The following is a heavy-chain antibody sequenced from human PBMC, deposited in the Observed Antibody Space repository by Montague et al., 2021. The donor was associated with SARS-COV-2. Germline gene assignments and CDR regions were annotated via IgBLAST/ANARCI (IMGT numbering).Heavy chain of an antibody. Sequence: SETLSLTCTVSGGSISSSSYYWGWIRQPPGKGLEWIGSIYYSGSTYYNPSLKSRVTISVDTSKNQFSLKLSSVTAADTAVYYCARRGYSGYDYRILVDYWGQGTRVTVSS. J-gene: IGHJ4*02. V-gene: IGHV4-39*01. CDR3: ARRGYSGYDYRILVDY. CDR1: GGSISSSSYY. D-gene: IGHD5-12*01. CDR2: IYYSGST.